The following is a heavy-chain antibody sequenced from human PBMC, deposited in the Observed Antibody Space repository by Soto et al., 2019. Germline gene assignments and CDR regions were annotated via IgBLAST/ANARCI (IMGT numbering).Heavy chain of an antibody. CDR2: IYYSGST. CDR1: GGSVSSGSYY. V-gene: IGHV4-61*01. D-gene: IGHD4-17*01. J-gene: IGHJ4*02. CDR3: ARGFSTVTFDY. Sequence: PSETLSLTCTVSGGSVSSGSYYWSWIRQPPGKGLEWIGYIYYSGSTNYNPSLKSRVTISVDTSKNQFSLKLSSVTAADTAVYYCARGFSTVTFDYWGQGTLVTVSS.